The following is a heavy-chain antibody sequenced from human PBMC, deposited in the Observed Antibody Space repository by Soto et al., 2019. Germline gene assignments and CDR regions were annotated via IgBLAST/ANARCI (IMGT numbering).Heavy chain of an antibody. CDR1: GGSISSYY. V-gene: IGHV4-59*01. D-gene: IGHD4-17*01. Sequence: SETLSLTCTVSGGSISSYYWSWIRQPPGKGLEWIGYIYYSGSTNYNPSLKSRVTISVDTSKNQFSLKLSSVTAADTAVYYCAREEVTTGYFDYWGQGTLVTVSS. CDR2: IYYSGST. J-gene: IGHJ4*02. CDR3: AREEVTTGYFDY.